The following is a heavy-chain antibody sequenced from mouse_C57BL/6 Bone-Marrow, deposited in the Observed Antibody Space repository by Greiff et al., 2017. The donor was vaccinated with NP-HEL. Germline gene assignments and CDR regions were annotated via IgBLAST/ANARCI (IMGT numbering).Heavy chain of an antibody. V-gene: IGHV1-76*01. D-gene: IGHD2-4*01. Sequence: QVQLKESGAELVRPGASVKLSCKASGYTFTDYYINWVKQRPGQGLEWIARIYPGSGNTYYNEKFKGKATLTAEKSSSTAYMQLSSLTSEDSAVYFCARSFYDYDRGYFDYWGQGTTLTVSS. CDR3: ARSFYDYDRGYFDY. CDR2: IYPGSGNT. CDR1: GYTFTDYY. J-gene: IGHJ2*01.